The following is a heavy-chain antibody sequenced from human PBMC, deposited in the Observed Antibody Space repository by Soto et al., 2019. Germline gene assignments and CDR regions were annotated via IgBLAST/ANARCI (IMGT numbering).Heavy chain of an antibody. CDR2: IVVGSGNT. V-gene: IGHV1-58*01. Sequence: SVKVSCKASGFTFTSSAVQWVRQARGQRLEWIGWIVVGSGNTNYAQKFQERVTITRDMSTSTAYMELSSLRSEDTAVYYCARGLIYDSSGYYFDYWGQGTLVTVSS. D-gene: IGHD3-22*01. J-gene: IGHJ4*02. CDR3: ARGLIYDSSGYYFDY. CDR1: GFTFTSSA.